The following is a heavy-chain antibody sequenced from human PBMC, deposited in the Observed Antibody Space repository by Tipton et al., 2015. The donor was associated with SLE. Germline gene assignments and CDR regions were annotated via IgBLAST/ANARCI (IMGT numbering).Heavy chain of an antibody. D-gene: IGHD6-19*01. V-gene: IGHV4-59*01. CDR1: GDSISSYY. CDR3: AREQMGGLVGAFDI. Sequence: TLSLTCTVSGDSISSYYWSWIRQPPGKGLEWIGYIYYSGSTNYNPSLKSRVTISVDTSKNQFSLKLSSVTAADTAVYYCAREQMGGLVGAFDIWGQGTMVTVSS. CDR2: IYYSGST. J-gene: IGHJ3*02.